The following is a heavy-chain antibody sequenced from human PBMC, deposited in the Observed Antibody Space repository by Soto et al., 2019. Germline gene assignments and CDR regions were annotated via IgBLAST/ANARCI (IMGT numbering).Heavy chain of an antibody. CDR3: ARDLGSGYDTGDY. D-gene: IGHD5-12*01. Sequence: QVQLVQSGGEVKKPGSSVKVSCKASVDTFTHHVFNWVRHAPGQGLEWMGGIISLFGTPNYSQRFQGRVTITADESTATSYMELSSLRSEDTAVYYCARDLGSGYDTGDYWGQGTLVTVSS. CDR1: VDTFTHHV. J-gene: IGHJ4*02. CDR2: IISLFGTP. V-gene: IGHV1-69*12.